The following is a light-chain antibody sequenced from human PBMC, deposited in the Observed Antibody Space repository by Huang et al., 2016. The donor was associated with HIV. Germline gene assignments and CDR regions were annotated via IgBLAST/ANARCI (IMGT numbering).Light chain of an antibody. Sequence: DIVLTQSPGTLSLSPGERATLSCRASQSLSNDYVAWYQQKAGQTPRLLIHATSTRANGIPDMFSGSGSGAGFTLTISRLEPEDSAVYFCHHYGSPPWTFGQGTRVEIK. CDR2: ATS. V-gene: IGKV3-20*01. CDR1: QSLSNDY. J-gene: IGKJ1*01. CDR3: HHYGSPPWT.